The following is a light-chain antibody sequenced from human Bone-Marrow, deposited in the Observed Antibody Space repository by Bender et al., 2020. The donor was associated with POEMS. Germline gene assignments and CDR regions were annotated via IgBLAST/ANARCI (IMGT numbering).Light chain of an antibody. CDR2: E. Sequence: QSALTQPASVSGSPGQSITISCTGTSSDVGGSNLVSWYQQHPGTAPQLIIYEASGVSNRFSASKSGNTASLTISGLQAEDEADYYCCSYVGGSTCVFGGGTKLTVL. V-gene: IGLV2-23*01. J-gene: IGLJ3*02. CDR1: SSDVGGSNL. CDR3: CSYVGGSTCV.